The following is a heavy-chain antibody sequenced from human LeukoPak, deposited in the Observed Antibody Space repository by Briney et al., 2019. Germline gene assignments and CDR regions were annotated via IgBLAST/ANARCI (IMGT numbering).Heavy chain of an antibody. V-gene: IGHV1-24*01. J-gene: IGHJ4*02. CDR2: FHPEDGET. D-gene: IGHD2-2*01. Sequence: ASVKVSCKVSGYTLTELSMHWVRQAPGKGLEWMGGFHPEDGETVYAQKFQGRVTMTEDTSTDTAYMELSSLRSEDAAVYYCATGKIYCSTTSCSDDSWGQGTLVTVSS. CDR1: GYTLTELS. CDR3: ATGKIYCSTTSCSDDS.